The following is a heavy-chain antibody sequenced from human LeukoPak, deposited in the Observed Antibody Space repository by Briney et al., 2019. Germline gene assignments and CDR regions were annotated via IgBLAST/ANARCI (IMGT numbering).Heavy chain of an antibody. J-gene: IGHJ4*02. V-gene: IGHV3-7*01. CDR2: IKQDGSEK. CDR3: ARVVDYDSRDY. Sequence: GGSLRLSCAASGFTFSSYWMSWVRQAPGKGLEWVANIKQDGSEKYYVDSVKGRFTISRDNAKNSLYLQMNSLIAEDTAVYYCARVVDYDSRDYWGQGTLVTVCS. D-gene: IGHD3-22*01. CDR1: GFTFSSYW.